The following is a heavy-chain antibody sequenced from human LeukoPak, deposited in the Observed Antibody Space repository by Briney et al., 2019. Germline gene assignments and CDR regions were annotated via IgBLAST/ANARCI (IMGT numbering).Heavy chain of an antibody. CDR1: GFTFGSYD. Sequence: GGSLRLSCAAAGFTFGSYDMHWVRQATGKGLELVSAIGTAGDTYYPGSVKGRFTISRENAKNSLYLQMNSLRAGDTAVYYCARGGFDYWGQGTLVTVSS. CDR3: ARGGFDY. J-gene: IGHJ4*02. V-gene: IGHV3-13*01. CDR2: IGTAGDT.